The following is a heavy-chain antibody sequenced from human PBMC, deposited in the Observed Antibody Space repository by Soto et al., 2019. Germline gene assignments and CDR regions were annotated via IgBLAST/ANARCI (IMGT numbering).Heavy chain of an antibody. CDR1: GFTFSSYG. D-gene: IGHD6-19*01. CDR3: ARDRYSSGWYDLDY. Sequence: QVQLLESGGGVVQPGRSLRLSCAASGFTFSSYGMHWVRQAPGKGLEWVAGIWYDGSDKYYADSVKGRFTISRDNSKNTLYLQMNSLRAEDTAVSYCARDRYSSGWYDLDYWGQRTLVTVAS. CDR2: IWYDGSDK. J-gene: IGHJ4*02. V-gene: IGHV3-33*01.